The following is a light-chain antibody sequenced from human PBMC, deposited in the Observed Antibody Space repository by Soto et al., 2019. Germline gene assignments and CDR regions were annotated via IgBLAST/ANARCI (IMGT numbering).Light chain of an antibody. CDR3: QQYDGSPYT. CDR1: LGLGSSY. V-gene: IGKV3-20*01. Sequence: EIVLTQSPGTLSLSPGEGATLSCRASLGLGSSYLAWYQQKPGQAPRLLIYGTSRRATGIPDRFSGSGSGTGFTLTISRLEPEDFAVYYCQQYDGSPYTFGQGT. CDR2: GTS. J-gene: IGKJ2*01.